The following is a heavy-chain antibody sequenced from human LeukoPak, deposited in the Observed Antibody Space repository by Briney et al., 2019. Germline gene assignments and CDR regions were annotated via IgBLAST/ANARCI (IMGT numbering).Heavy chain of an antibody. Sequence: ASVKVSCKASGYTFTSYVISWVRQAPGHGLEWMGWISAYNGNTNYAQKLQGRVTVTTDTSTSTAYMELRSLRSDDTAVYYCARDRWVAARPGDYFDYWGQGTLVTVSS. D-gene: IGHD6-6*01. CDR1: GYTFTSYV. CDR3: ARDRWVAARPGDYFDY. V-gene: IGHV1-18*01. J-gene: IGHJ4*02. CDR2: ISAYNGNT.